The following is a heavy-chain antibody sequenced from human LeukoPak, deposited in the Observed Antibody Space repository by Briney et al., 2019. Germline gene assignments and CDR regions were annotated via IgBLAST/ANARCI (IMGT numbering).Heavy chain of an antibody. CDR2: IGGSGGST. J-gene: IGHJ4*02. CDR1: GFSFSSYG. D-gene: IGHD3-10*01. Sequence: GGTLRLSCAASGFSFSSYGMSWVRQAPGKGLEWVSAIGGSGGSTYYADSVKGRFSISRDDSKNTLYLQMNSLRAEDTAVYYCAKFTRTLVRGALVNWGQGTLVTVSS. CDR3: AKFTRTLVRGALVN. V-gene: IGHV3-23*01.